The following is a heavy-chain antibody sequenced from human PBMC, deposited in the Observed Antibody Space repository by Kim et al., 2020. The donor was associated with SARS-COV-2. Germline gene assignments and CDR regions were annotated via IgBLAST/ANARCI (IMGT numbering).Heavy chain of an antibody. J-gene: IGHJ6*02. D-gene: IGHD1-26*01. V-gene: IGHV3-49*02. CDR3: TRDSGSYPPYYYGMDV. Sequence: VKGEFTISRNDSKSIAYLQMNSLKTEDTAVYYCTRDSGSYPPYYYGMDVWGQGTTVTVSS.